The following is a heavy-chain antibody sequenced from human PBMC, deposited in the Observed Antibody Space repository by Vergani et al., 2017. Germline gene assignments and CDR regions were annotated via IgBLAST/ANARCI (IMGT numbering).Heavy chain of an antibody. CDR3: ASTTMLVGGDAFDI. Sequence: QVRLQESGPGLVKPSETLSLPCSVSGGSISSGDYYWSWIRQPPGRGLEWIGEIYHSGSTNYNPSLKSRVTISVDKSKNQFSLKLSSVTAADTAVYYWASTTMLVGGDAFDIWGQGTMVTVSS. J-gene: IGHJ3*02. V-gene: IGHV4-39*07. CDR2: IYHSGST. D-gene: IGHD3-22*01. CDR1: GGSISSGDYY.